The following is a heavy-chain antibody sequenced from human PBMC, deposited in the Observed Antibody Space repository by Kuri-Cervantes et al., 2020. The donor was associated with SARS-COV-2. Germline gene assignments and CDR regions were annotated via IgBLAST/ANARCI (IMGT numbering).Heavy chain of an antibody. V-gene: IGHV3-7*01. J-gene: IGHJ6*03. CDR3: ARVGGSYYYYYYMDV. CDR1: GFTFRSYW. Sequence: GESLKISCAASGFTFRSYWMSWVRQAPGKGLEWVANIKPDGSEKNYVDSVKGRFTISRDNAKNSLYLQTNSLRVEDTAVYYCARVGGSYYYYYYMDVWGKGTTVTVSS. CDR2: IKPDGSEK. D-gene: IGHD1-26*01.